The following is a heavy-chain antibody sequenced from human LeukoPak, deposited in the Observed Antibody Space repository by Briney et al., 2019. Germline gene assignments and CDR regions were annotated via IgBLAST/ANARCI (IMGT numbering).Heavy chain of an antibody. CDR2: IKRDGSIQ. CDR3: ATSYDSSGCD. D-gene: IGHD3-22*01. Sequence: GGSLRLSCAASGFTFSSFWMAWVRQAPGKGLEWVANIKRDGSIQYYGDSVKGRFTISGDNAKNSLYLQMNSLRAEDTALYYCATSYDSSGCDWGQGTLVTVSS. CDR1: GFTFSSFW. V-gene: IGHV3-7*01. J-gene: IGHJ4*02.